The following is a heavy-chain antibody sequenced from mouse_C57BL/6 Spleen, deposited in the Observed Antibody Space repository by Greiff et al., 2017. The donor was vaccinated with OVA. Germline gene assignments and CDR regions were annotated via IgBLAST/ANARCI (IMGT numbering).Heavy chain of an antibody. CDR3: ASGGYGYYVFLFAY. V-gene: IGHV1-9*01. D-gene: IGHD2-3*01. CDR1: GYTFTGYW. J-gene: IGHJ3*01. CDR2: ILPGSGST. Sequence: VQLQESGAELMKPGASVKLSCKATGYTFTGYWIEWVKQRPGHGLEWIGEILPGSGSTNYNEKFKVKATFTADTSSNPAYMQLSSLTTEDSAIYYCASGGYGYYVFLFAYWGQGTLVTVSA.